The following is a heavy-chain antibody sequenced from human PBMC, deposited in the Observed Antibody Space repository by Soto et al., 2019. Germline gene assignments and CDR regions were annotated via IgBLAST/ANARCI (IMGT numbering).Heavy chain of an antibody. Sequence: EVQLVESGEGLVQPGESLRLSCAASGFTFSKFNMHWVRQAPGKGLEWISYISASNTTVYYGDSVKGRFTISRDNAKNSLYLQMNSLRDEDTAVYYCARIYRRDGNKYADYWGQGTLVTVSS. CDR3: ARIYRRDGNKYADY. D-gene: IGHD3-16*02. CDR2: ISASNTTV. J-gene: IGHJ4*02. CDR1: GFTFSKFN. V-gene: IGHV3-48*02.